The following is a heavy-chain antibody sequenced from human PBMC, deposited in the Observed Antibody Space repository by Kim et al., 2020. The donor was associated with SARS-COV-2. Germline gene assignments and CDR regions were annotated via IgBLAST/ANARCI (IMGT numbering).Heavy chain of an antibody. Sequence: ASVKVSCKASGYTFTDYFMQWVRQAPGQGLEWMGIINPSSGDTTYAQSFQGRVSMTRDTSTNTVYMELSSLRSGDTARYYCARDFTLVRGPGGYWGQGTLVTVSS. J-gene: IGHJ4*02. CDR1: GYTFTDYF. V-gene: IGHV1-46*01. CDR3: ARDFTLVRGPGGY. D-gene: IGHD3-10*01. CDR2: INPSSGDT.